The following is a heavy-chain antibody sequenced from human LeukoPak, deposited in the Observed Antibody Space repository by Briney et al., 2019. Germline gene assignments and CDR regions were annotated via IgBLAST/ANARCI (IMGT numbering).Heavy chain of an antibody. V-gene: IGHV3-74*01. CDR3: ASYKGYGEFDY. Sequence: PGGSLRLSCAASGFTFSSHWMHWVRQAPGKGLVWVSFINNDGRATSYADSVKGRFTISRDNAKNTLYLQMNSLRAEDTAMYYCASYKGYGEFDYWGQGTLVTVSS. CDR2: INNDGRAT. D-gene: IGHD4-17*01. J-gene: IGHJ4*02. CDR1: GFTFSSHW.